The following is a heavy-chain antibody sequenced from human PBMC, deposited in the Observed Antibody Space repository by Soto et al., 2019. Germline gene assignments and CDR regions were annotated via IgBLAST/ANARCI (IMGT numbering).Heavy chain of an antibody. CDR1: GFTFSSYA. D-gene: IGHD2-15*01. Sequence: GSLRLSCAASGFTFSSYAMSWVRQAPGKGLEWVSAISGSGGSTYYADSVKGRFTISRDNSKNTLYLQMNSLRAEDTAVYYCAKDLSVVPAAVGDAFDIWGQGTMVTVSS. CDR3: AKDLSVVPAAVGDAFDI. J-gene: IGHJ3*02. CDR2: ISGSGGST. V-gene: IGHV3-23*01.